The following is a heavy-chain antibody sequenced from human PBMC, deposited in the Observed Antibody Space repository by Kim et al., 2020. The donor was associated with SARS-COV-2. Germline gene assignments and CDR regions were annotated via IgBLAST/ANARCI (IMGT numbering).Heavy chain of an antibody. D-gene: IGHD6-19*01. CDR3: TRAGPTEYYFDS. J-gene: IGHJ4*02. V-gene: IGHV3-11*06. Sequence: GGSLRLSCAASGFTFSDHFMGWIRQAPGKGPEWVSHLSGSSHIADYADSVKGRFTISRDNVKNLLHLQMNSLRAEDTAVYYCTRAGPTEYYFDSWGQGTLVTVSS. CDR2: LSGSSHIA. CDR1: GFTFSDHF.